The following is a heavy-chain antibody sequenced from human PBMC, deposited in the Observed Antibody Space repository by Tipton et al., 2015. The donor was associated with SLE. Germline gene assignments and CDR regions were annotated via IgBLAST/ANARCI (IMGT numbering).Heavy chain of an antibody. V-gene: IGHV5-51*01. D-gene: IGHD1-26*01. Sequence: QLVQSGAEVKKPGESLKISCNGSGYSFTDYWIGWVRQMPGKGLEWMGIIYPGDSDTRYSPSFQGQVTISADKSISPAYLQWSSLKASDTAMYYCARHLLGGSYYGGCDYWGQGTLVTVSS. CDR2: IYPGDSDT. CDR3: ARHLLGGSYYGGCDY. J-gene: IGHJ4*02. CDR1: GYSFTDYW.